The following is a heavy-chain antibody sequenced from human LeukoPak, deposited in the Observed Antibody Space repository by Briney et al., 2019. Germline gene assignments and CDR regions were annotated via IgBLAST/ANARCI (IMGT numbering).Heavy chain of an antibody. CDR3: ARGYCSSTSCYTYYYYYGMDV. CDR1: GGPFSGYY. Sequence: SETLSLTCAVYGGPFSGYYWSWIRQPPGKGLEWIGEIIHSGSTNYNPSLKSRVTISVDTSKNQFSLKLSSVTAADTAVYYCARGYCSSTSCYTYYYYYGMDVWGQGTTVTVSS. CDR2: IIHSGST. J-gene: IGHJ6*02. V-gene: IGHV4-34*01. D-gene: IGHD2-2*02.